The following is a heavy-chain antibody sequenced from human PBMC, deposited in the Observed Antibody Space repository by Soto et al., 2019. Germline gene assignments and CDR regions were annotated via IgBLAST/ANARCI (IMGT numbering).Heavy chain of an antibody. V-gene: IGHV4-34*01. D-gene: IGHD4-17*01. CDR2: INPSGNT. Sequence: QVQLQQWGAGLLKPSETLSLTCAVYGGSFSDYYWSWIRQHPGKGLEWLGEINPSGNTDYNPSLKSRVTISLDTSKNQFSLKLSSVTAADTAVYYCARGPPTTVTTAHYAFDLWGQGTMVTISS. CDR3: ARGPPTTVTTAHYAFDL. CDR1: GGSFSDYY. J-gene: IGHJ3*01.